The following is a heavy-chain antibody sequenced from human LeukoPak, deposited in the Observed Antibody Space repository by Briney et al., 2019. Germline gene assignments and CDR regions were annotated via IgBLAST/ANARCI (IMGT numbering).Heavy chain of an antibody. J-gene: IGHJ5*02. Sequence: SETLSLTCTVSGGSISSYYWSWIRQPPGKGLEWIGYIYYSGSTNYNPSLKSRVTISVDTSKNQFSLKLSSVTAADTAVYYCATSFSGSYYNWFDPWGQGTLVTVSS. D-gene: IGHD1-26*01. CDR3: ATSFSGSYYNWFDP. V-gene: IGHV4-59*12. CDR2: IYYSGST. CDR1: GGSISSYY.